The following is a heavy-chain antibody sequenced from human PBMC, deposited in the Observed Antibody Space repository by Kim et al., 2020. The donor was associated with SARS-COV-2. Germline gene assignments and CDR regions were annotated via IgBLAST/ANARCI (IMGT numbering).Heavy chain of an antibody. V-gene: IGHV4-4*07. CDR3: ARDTGGSYYYGWFDP. J-gene: IGHJ5*02. D-gene: IGHD1-26*01. Sequence: PSLKSRVTMSVDTSKNQFSLKLSSVTAADTAVYYCARDTGGSYYYGWFDPWGQGTLVTVSS.